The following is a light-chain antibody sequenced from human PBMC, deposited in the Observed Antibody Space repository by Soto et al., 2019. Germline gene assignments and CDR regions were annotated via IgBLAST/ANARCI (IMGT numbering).Light chain of an antibody. CDR3: HYYSDYSWT. CDR1: QTHIAY. CDR2: DTS. V-gene: IGKV1-5*01. J-gene: IGKJ1*01. Sequence: DVHLTQSPSTLSASVGDRVTITCRASQTHIAYLAWYQQKPGTAPKLLIYDTSSLATGVPSRFSSSRSATHFTLTISRLQPDDFAPYYCHYYSDYSWTFGQGNKV.